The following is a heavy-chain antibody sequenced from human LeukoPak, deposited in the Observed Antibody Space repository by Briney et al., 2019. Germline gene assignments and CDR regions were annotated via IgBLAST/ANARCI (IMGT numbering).Heavy chain of an antibody. D-gene: IGHD3-3*01. CDR2: ISYDGSNK. V-gene: IGHV3-30-3*01. CDR1: GFTFSSYA. CDR3: ARDRDDFWSGYSSREIYYYYYGMDV. J-gene: IGHJ6*02. Sequence: PGGSLRLSCAASGFTFSSYAMHWVRQAPGKGLEWVAVISYDGSNKYYADSVKGRFTISRDNSKNTLYLQMSSLRAEDTAVYYCARDRDDFWSGYSSREIYYYYYGMDVWGQGTTVTVSS.